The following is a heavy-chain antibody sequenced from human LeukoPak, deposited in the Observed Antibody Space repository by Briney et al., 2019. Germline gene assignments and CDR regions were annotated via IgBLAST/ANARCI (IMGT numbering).Heavy chain of an antibody. D-gene: IGHD1-26*01. CDR1: GFTFSSYS. CDR2: ISSSSSYI. Sequence: GGSLRLSCAASGFTFSSYSMNWVRQAPGKGLEWVSSISSSSSYIYYADSVKGRFTISRDNAKNSLYLQMNSLRAEDTAVYYCARDPTRYSGSYYEDEDYWGQGTLVTVSS. CDR3: ARDPTRYSGSYYEDEDY. J-gene: IGHJ4*02. V-gene: IGHV3-21*01.